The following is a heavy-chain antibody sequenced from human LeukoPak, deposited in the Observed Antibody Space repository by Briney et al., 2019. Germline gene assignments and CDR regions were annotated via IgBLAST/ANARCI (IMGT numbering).Heavy chain of an antibody. Sequence: MPSETLSLTCAVYGGSFSGYYWSWIRQPPGKGLEWIGEINHSGSTNYNPSLKSRVTISVDTSKNQFSLKLSSVTAADTAVYYCARFDYYGPPQGHAFDIWGQGTMVTVSS. D-gene: IGHD3-10*01. J-gene: IGHJ3*02. CDR1: GGSFSGYY. CDR3: ARFDYYGPPQGHAFDI. CDR2: INHSGST. V-gene: IGHV4-34*01.